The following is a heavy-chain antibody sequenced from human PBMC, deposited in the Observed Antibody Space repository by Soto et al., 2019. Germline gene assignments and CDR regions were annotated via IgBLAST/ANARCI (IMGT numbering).Heavy chain of an antibody. D-gene: IGHD2-2*01. CDR2: NSPGDYTT. Sequence: GESLKISCKASGHIFTCYWHCGVRQLPGRGLEWVGINSPGDYTTKYNPSLQGQVTISADKSISTAYLQWSSLKAPDTAMYYCATLDCIGTSCSRGAFDIWGQGTMVTVSS. CDR1: GHIFTCYW. J-gene: IGHJ3*02. CDR3: ATLDCIGTSCSRGAFDI. V-gene: IGHV5-51*01.